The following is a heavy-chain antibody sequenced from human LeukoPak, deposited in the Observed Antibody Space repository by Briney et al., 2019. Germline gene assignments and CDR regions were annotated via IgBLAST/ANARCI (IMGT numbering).Heavy chain of an antibody. D-gene: IGHD6-19*01. J-gene: IGHJ4*02. V-gene: IGHV4-4*07. Sequence: SETLSLNCTVSGGSISSSYWSWIRQPAGKGLEWIGRIYTSGSTNYNPSLKSRVTMSIDTSKKQFSLNLSSVTAADTAVYYCASSSSGWFWNYWGQGTLVTASS. CDR1: GGSISSSY. CDR2: IYTSGST. CDR3: ASSSSGWFWNY.